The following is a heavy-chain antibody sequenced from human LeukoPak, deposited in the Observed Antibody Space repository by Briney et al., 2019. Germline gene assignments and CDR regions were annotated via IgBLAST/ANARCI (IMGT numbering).Heavy chain of an antibody. Sequence: SETLSLTCTVSGGSVSSGSYYWSWVRQPPGKGLEWIGYIYYSGSTNYNPPLKSRVTISVDTSKNQFSLRLSSVTAADTAVYYCALIPRGIAVPGTDLWGQGTLVTVSS. CDR3: ALIPRGIAVPGTDL. D-gene: IGHD6-19*01. V-gene: IGHV4-61*01. CDR1: GGSVSSGSYY. J-gene: IGHJ5*02. CDR2: IYYSGST.